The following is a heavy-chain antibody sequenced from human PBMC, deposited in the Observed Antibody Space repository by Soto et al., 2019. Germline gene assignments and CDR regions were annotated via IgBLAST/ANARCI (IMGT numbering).Heavy chain of an antibody. J-gene: IGHJ5*02. CDR2: ISGSGGST. CDR1: GFTFSSYA. V-gene: IGHV3-23*01. CDR3: AKFLFGSSSWYRNWFDP. Sequence: HPGGSLRLSCAASGFTFSSYAMSWVRQAPGKGLEWVSAISGSGGSTYYADSVKGRFTISRDNSKNTLYLQMNSLRAEDTAVYYCAKFLFGSSSWYRNWFDPWGQGTLVTVSS. D-gene: IGHD6-13*01.